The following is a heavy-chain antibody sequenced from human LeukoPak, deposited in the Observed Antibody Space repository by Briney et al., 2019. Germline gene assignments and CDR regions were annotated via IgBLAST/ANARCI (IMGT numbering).Heavy chain of an antibody. J-gene: IGHJ3*01. V-gene: IGHV3-23*01. Sequence: GGSLRLSCAASGFTFGSYAMTWVRQAPGKGLDWVSVIGASGADTYYADSVKGRFTIPRDNAKNTLYLHMRSLRAEDTAVYFCARRPRDSSGYYLGAFHAWGQGTTVTVSS. CDR1: GFTFGSYA. CDR3: ARRPRDSSGYYLGAFHA. CDR2: IGASGADT. D-gene: IGHD3-22*01.